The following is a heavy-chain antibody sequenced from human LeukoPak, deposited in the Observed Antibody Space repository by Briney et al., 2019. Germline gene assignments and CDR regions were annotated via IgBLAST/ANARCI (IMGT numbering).Heavy chain of an antibody. CDR2: ISRAGDRT. CDR3: ASGESFAFDV. CDR1: GFIFSSYD. V-gene: IGHV3-23*01. Sequence: PGGSLRLSCVGSGFIFSSYDMGWVRQAPGKGLEWVSSISRAGDRTYYEDSVKGRFTISRDNSRNTMYLQMNSLRAEDTAVYYCASGESFAFDVWGQGTMVTVSS. D-gene: IGHD2-21*01. J-gene: IGHJ3*01.